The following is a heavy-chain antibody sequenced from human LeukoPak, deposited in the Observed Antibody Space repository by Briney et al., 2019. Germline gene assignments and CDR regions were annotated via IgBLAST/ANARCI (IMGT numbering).Heavy chain of an antibody. Sequence: GGSLRLSCAGSGFTFSTYSMNWVRQAPGKGLEWVSSISSVGSYIYYADSVKGRFTISTDNAKNSLYLQMNSLRAEDTAVYYCARDLDDYVWGSYRGPDAFDIWGQGTMVTVSS. D-gene: IGHD3-16*02. V-gene: IGHV3-21*01. J-gene: IGHJ3*02. CDR1: GFTFSTYS. CDR2: ISSVGSYI. CDR3: ARDLDDYVWGSYRGPDAFDI.